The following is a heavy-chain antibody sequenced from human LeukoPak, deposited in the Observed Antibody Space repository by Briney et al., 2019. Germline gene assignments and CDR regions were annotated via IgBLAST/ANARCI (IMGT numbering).Heavy chain of an antibody. CDR3: ARLLRVGYCSTTSCNWFDP. D-gene: IGHD2-2*03. V-gene: IGHV4-39*07. CDR1: GGSISSTSYY. Sequence: PSETLSLTCTVSGGSISSTSYYWGWIRQPPGKGLGWIGSIYYSGSTYYNPSLKSRVTIPVDTSKNQFSLKLSSVTTADTAVYYCARLLRVGYCSTTSCNWFDPWGQGTLVTVSS. J-gene: IGHJ5*02. CDR2: IYYSGST.